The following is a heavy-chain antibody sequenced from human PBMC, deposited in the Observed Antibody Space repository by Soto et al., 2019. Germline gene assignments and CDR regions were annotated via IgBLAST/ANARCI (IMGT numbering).Heavy chain of an antibody. J-gene: IGHJ6*02. Sequence: ASVKVSCKASQRTFTSYGLSWVRQAPGQGLEWLGTIIPMFGTANYAQRFQGRATITADEFTSTAYMELSSLTSEDTAVYFCARTPNHFIVALGESTHYYGLDVWGQGTTVTVSS. D-gene: IGHD2-21*01. CDR1: QRTFTSYG. CDR3: ARTPNHFIVALGESTHYYGLDV. CDR2: IIPMFGTA. V-gene: IGHV1-69*13.